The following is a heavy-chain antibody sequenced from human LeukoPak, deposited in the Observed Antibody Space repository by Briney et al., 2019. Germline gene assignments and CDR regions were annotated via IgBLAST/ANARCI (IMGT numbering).Heavy chain of an antibody. CDR3: ARGLGDYGDYVVDY. D-gene: IGHD4-17*01. Sequence: GGSLRLSCAASGFTFSSYVMHWVRQAPGKGLEWVAVISYDGSNKYYADSVKGRFAISRDNSKNTLYLQMNSLRAEDTAVYYCARGLGDYGDYVVDYWGQGTLVTVSS. V-gene: IGHV3-30*09. CDR2: ISYDGSNK. CDR1: GFTFSSYV. J-gene: IGHJ4*02.